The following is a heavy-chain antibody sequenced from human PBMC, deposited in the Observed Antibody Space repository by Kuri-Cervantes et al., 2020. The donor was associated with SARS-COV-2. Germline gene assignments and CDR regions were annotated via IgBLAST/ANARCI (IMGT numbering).Heavy chain of an antibody. CDR2: IYYSGST. Sequence: SETLSLTCTVSGGSISSHYWSWIRQPSGKGLEWIGYIYYSGSTYYNPSLKSRVTISVDTSKDQFSLKLSSVTAADTAVYYCARDGRSVAGPGVDYWGQGTLVTVSS. D-gene: IGHD6-19*01. CDR1: GGSISSHY. J-gene: IGHJ4*02. V-gene: IGHV4-59*11. CDR3: ARDGRSVAGPGVDY.